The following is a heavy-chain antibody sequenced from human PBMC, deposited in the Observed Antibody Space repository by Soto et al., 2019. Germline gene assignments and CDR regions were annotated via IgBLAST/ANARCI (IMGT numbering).Heavy chain of an antibody. J-gene: IGHJ6*02. CDR2: ISAYNGNT. D-gene: IGHD1-26*01. CDR1: GYTFTSYV. CDR3: ARDAGATRYYGMDV. V-gene: IGHV1-18*01. Sequence: SVKVSGKGSGYTFTSYVIGWVRQAPGQGLEWMGWISAYNGNTNYAQKLQGRVTMTTDTSTSTAYMELRSLRSDDTAVYYCARDAGATRYYGMDVWGQGTTVTVSS.